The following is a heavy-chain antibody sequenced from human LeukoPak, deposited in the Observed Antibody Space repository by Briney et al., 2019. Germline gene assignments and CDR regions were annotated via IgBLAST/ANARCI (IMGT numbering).Heavy chain of an antibody. CDR3: ARNIAARPSYYFDY. Sequence: SETLSLTCTVSGGSISSSSYYWGWIRQPPGKGLEWIGSIYYSGSTYYNPSLKSRVTISVDTSKNQFSLKLSSATAADTAVYYCARNIAARPSYYFDYWGQGTLVTVSS. CDR1: GGSISSSSYY. CDR2: IYYSGST. D-gene: IGHD6-6*01. V-gene: IGHV4-39*07. J-gene: IGHJ4*02.